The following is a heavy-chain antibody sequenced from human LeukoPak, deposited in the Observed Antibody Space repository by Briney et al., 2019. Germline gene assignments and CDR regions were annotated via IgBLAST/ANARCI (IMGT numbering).Heavy chain of an antibody. V-gene: IGHV3-23*01. D-gene: IGHD1-26*01. J-gene: IGHJ4*02. Sequence: GGSLRLSCAASGFTFTSYSINWVRQAPGKGLEWVSTISGGGGSTYYADSVKGRFTISRDNSKNTLYLQVNSLRAEDTAVYYCAKGGKWDVTPFDYWGQGTLVTVSS. CDR3: AKGGKWDVTPFDY. CDR1: GFTFTSYS. CDR2: ISGGGGST.